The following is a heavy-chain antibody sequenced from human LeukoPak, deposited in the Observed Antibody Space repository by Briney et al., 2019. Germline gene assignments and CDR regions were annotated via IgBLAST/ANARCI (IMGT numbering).Heavy chain of an antibody. Sequence: PGGSLRLSCAASGFTFSSHSMNWVRQAPGKGLEWVSSISSSTTYISYADSVKGRFTISRDNAKNSLYLQMNSLRAEDTAVYYCARGAAGYVGASSFDYWGQGTLVTVSS. CDR3: ARGAAGYVGASSFDY. CDR2: ISSSTTYI. J-gene: IGHJ4*02. V-gene: IGHV3-21*01. D-gene: IGHD1-26*01. CDR1: GFTFSSHS.